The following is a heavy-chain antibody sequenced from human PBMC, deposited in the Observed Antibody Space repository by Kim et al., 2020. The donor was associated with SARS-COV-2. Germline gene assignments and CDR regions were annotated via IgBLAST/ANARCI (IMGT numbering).Heavy chain of an antibody. CDR3: AKDPINYDSSGYYFDY. J-gene: IGHJ4*02. V-gene: IGHV3-23*01. D-gene: IGHD3-22*01. Sequence: DSVKGRFTISRDNSKNTLYLQMNSLRAEDTAVYYCAKDPINYDSSGYYFDYWGQGTLVTVSS.